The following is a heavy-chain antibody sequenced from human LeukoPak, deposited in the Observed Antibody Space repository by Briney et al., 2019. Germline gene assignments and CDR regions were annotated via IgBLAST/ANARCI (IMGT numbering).Heavy chain of an antibody. D-gene: IGHD3-22*01. CDR2: ISSSSSYI. CDR3: ARDSKKGPIVVVTHDY. J-gene: IGHJ4*02. CDR1: GFTFSTYS. V-gene: IGHV3-21*01. Sequence: GGSLRLSCAPSGFTFSTYSMNWVRQAPGKGLEWVAFISSSSSYIYYADSVKGRFTISRDNAKNSLYLQMNSLRAEDTAVYYCARDSKKGPIVVVTHDYWGQGTLVTVSS.